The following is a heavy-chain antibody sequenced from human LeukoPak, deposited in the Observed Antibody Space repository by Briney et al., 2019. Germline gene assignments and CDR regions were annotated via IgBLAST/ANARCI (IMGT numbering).Heavy chain of an antibody. D-gene: IGHD3-3*01. V-gene: IGHV3-7*01. Sequence: GGSLRLSCAASGFTFSSYWMSWVRQAPGKGLEWVANIKQDGSEKYYVDSVKGRFTISRDNAKNSLYLQMNSLRAEDTAVYYCARDGQFPYDFWSGYYTGIRSTNPPHYWGQGTLVTVSS. J-gene: IGHJ4*02. CDR1: GFTFSSYW. CDR2: IKQDGSEK. CDR3: ARDGQFPYDFWSGYYTGIRSTNPPHY.